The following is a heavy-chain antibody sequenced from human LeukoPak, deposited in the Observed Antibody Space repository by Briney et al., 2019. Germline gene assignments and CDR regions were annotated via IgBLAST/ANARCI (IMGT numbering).Heavy chain of an antibody. CDR2: ISSSGSTI. D-gene: IGHD3-10*01. Sequence: GGSLRLSCAASGFTFSSYEMNWVRQAPGKGLEWVSYISSSGSTIYYADSVKGRFTISRDNAKNSLYLQMNSLRAEDTAVYCAKDLSGYYGSGDYWGQGTLVTVSS. CDR3: AKDLSGYYGSGDY. V-gene: IGHV3-48*03. J-gene: IGHJ4*02. CDR1: GFTFSSYE.